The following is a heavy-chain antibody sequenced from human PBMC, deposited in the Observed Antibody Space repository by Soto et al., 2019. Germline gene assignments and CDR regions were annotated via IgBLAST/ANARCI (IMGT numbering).Heavy chain of an antibody. V-gene: IGHV4-34*01. Sequence: SETLSLTCAVYGGSFSGYYWSWIRQPPGKGLEWIGEINHSGSTNYNPSLKSRVTISVDTSKNQFSLKLSSVTAADTAVYYCASGLWFGELSFDYWGQGTLVNVSS. J-gene: IGHJ4*02. D-gene: IGHD3-10*01. CDR1: GGSFSGYY. CDR3: ASGLWFGELSFDY. CDR2: INHSGST.